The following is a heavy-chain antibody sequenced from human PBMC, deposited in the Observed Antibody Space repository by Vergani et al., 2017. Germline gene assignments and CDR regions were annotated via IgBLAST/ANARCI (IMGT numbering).Heavy chain of an antibody. D-gene: IGHD4-17*01. V-gene: IGHV3-21*01. Sequence: EVQLVESGGGLVKPGGSLRLSCAASGFTFSSYSMNWVRQAPGKGLEWVSSISSSSSYICYADSVKGRFTISRDNAKNSLYLQMNSLRAEDTAVYYCARVLDYGDYEGYYYGMDVWGQGTTVTVSS. CDR1: GFTFSSYS. CDR3: ARVLDYGDYEGYYYGMDV. CDR2: ISSSSSYI. J-gene: IGHJ6*02.